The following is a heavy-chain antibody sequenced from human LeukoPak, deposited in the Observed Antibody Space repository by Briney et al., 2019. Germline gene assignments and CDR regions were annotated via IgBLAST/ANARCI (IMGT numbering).Heavy chain of an antibody. CDR3: AREAGVKYHYGSGSYLPGYYMDV. D-gene: IGHD3-10*01. Sequence: SETLSLTCAVYGGSFSGYYWSWIRQPPGKGLEWIGEINHSGSTNYNPYLKSRVTISVDTSKNQFSLKLSSVTAADTAVYYCAREAGVKYHYGSGSYLPGYYMDVWGKGTTVTVSS. CDR1: GGSFSGYY. CDR2: INHSGST. V-gene: IGHV4-34*01. J-gene: IGHJ6*03.